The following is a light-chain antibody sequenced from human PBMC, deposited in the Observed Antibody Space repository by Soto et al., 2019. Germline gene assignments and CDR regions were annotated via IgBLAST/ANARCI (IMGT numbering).Light chain of an antibody. CDR2: DAS. Sequence: EIVLTQSPGTLSLAPGERATLSCRASQSVSSSYLAWYQQKPGQAPRLLIHDASSRATGISDRFSGSGSGTDFTLTITGLEPEDFAVYYCQQYGSSPRTFGQGTRLEIK. CDR1: QSVSSSY. V-gene: IGKV3-20*01. J-gene: IGKJ5*01. CDR3: QQYGSSPRT.